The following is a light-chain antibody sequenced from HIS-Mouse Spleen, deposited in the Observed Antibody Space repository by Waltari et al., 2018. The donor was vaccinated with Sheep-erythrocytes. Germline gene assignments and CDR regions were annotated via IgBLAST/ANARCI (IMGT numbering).Light chain of an antibody. J-gene: IGLJ2*01. CDR2: QDS. CDR1: NLGVNY. CDR3: QAWDSSTAV. Sequence: SYELTQPPSVSVSPGQTASITCSGDNLGVNYAGWYQQKPGQSPVLVIYQDSKRPSGIPERFSGSNSGNTATLTISGTQAMDEADYYCQAWDSSTAVFGGGTKLTVL. V-gene: IGLV3-1*01.